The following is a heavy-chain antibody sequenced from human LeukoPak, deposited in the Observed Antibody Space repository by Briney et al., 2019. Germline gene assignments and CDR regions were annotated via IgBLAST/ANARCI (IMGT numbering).Heavy chain of an antibody. Sequence: SETLSLTCIVSGGSISSHYWSWIRQPPGKGLEWIGYIYYSGSTNYNPSLKSRVTISVDTSKNQFSLKLSSVTAADTAVYYCARGRYLDYWGQGTLVTVSS. CDR1: GGSISSHY. CDR3: ARGRYLDY. J-gene: IGHJ4*02. V-gene: IGHV4-59*11. CDR2: IYYSGST.